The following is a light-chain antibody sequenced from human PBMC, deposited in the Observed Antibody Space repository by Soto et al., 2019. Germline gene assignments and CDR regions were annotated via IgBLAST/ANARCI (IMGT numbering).Light chain of an antibody. CDR2: DVN. V-gene: IGLV2-14*01. CDR3: TSYASGSSDVV. Sequence: QSALTQPASVSGSPGQSITLSCTGTSSDIGGYDYVSWYQRHPGKAPKLIIYDVNNRPSGVSNRFSGSKSGNMASLTISGLQAEDEADYYCTSYASGSSDVVFDGGTKVTV. J-gene: IGLJ2*01. CDR1: SSDIGGYDY.